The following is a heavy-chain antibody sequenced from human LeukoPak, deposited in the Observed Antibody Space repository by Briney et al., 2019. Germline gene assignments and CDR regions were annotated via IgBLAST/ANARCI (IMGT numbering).Heavy chain of an antibody. V-gene: IGHV3-48*01. J-gene: IGHJ4*02. CDR1: GFTFSSYS. CDR2: ISSSSSTI. D-gene: IGHD1-26*01. Sequence: GGPLRLSCAASGFTFSSYSMNWVRQAPGKGLEWVSYISSSSSTIYYADSVKGRFTISRDNAKNSLYLQMNSLRAEDTAVYYCARDRGSRFDYWGQGTLVTVSS. CDR3: ARDRGSRFDY.